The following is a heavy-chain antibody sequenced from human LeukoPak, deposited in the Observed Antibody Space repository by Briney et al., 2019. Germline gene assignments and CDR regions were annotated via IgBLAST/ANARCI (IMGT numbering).Heavy chain of an antibody. J-gene: IGHJ4*02. CDR3: VRGHDSFDY. Sequence: GGSLRLSCAVSGFTFSDYYMDWVRQAAGKGLEWVGRSRNKDHRYSTEYAASVRGRFTISRDESKNSLFLQMNSLKIEDTAIYYCVRGHDSFDYWGQGTLVTASS. CDR2: SRNKDHRYST. CDR1: GFTFSDYY. V-gene: IGHV3-72*01.